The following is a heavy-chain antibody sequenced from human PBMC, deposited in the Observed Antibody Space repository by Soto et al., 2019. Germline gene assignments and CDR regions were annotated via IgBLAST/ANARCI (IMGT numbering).Heavy chain of an antibody. CDR2: IHSSGST. CDR3: ARQGGGSSNGY. V-gene: IGHV4-59*08. Sequence: PSETLSLTCTVSGGSISSYYWSWIRQPPGKGLEWIGYIHSSGSTNYNASLKSRVTMSVDTSKNQCSLKLSSVTADDTAVYYCARQGGGSSNGYWGQGTLVTVSP. CDR1: GGSISSYY. D-gene: IGHD2-15*01. J-gene: IGHJ4*02.